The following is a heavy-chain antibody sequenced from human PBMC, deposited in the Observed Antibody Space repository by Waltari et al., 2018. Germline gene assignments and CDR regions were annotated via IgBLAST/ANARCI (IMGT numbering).Heavy chain of an antibody. V-gene: IGHV4-39*01. D-gene: IGHD7-27*01. CDR2: IYYSGST. Sequence: QLQLQESGPGLVKPSETLSLTCTVSGGSISSSSYYWGWIRQPPGKGLEWIGSIYYSGSTYYNPSLKSRVTISVDTSKNQFSLKRSSVTAADTAVYYCARRDLGPAFDIWGQGTMVTVSS. CDR1: GGSISSSSYY. J-gene: IGHJ3*02. CDR3: ARRDLGPAFDI.